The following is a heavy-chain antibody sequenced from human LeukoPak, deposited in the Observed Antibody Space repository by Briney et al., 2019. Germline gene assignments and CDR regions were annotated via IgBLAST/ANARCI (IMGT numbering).Heavy chain of an antibody. CDR3: ARVDTVNYYYYMDV. Sequence: RASVKVSCKASGYTFTTYGISWVRQAPGHGLEWMGWISTFNGHTNYAQSRQDRVTMTTDTSTSTVYMELSSLISDDTAVYYCARVDTVNYYYYMDVWGKGTTVTVSS. D-gene: IGHD5-18*01. J-gene: IGHJ6*03. CDR1: GYTFTTYG. V-gene: IGHV1-18*01. CDR2: ISTFNGHT.